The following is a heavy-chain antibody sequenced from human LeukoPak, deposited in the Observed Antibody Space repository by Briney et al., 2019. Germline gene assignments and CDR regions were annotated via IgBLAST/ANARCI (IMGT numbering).Heavy chain of an antibody. V-gene: IGHV3-11*01. CDR1: GFTFDDYA. J-gene: IGHJ5*02. Sequence: GGSLRLSCAASGFTFDDYAMHWVRQAPGKGLEWVSYISSSGSTIYYADSVKGRFTISRDNAKNSLYLQMNSLRAEDTAVYYCAREVGSSSQGDWFDPWGQGTLVTVSS. CDR3: AREVGSSSQGDWFDP. CDR2: ISSSGSTI. D-gene: IGHD6-6*01.